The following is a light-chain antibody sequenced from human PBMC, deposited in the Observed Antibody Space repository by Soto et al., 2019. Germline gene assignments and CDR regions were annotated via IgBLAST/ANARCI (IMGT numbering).Light chain of an antibody. Sequence: EIVMTQSPATLSLSPGERATLSCRASQSISSFLAWYQQKPGQAPRLLIYDASNRASGIPARFSGSGSGTDFTLTISSREPEDFAVYYCQQRGNWPLTFGGGTKVEIK. CDR1: QSISSF. J-gene: IGKJ4*01. CDR2: DAS. CDR3: QQRGNWPLT. V-gene: IGKV3-11*01.